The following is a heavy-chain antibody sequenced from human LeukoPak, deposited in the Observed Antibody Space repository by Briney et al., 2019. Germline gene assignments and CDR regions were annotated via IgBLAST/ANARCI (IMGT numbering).Heavy chain of an antibody. J-gene: IGHJ5*02. Sequence: ASVKVSCMASGYTFTSYDINWVRQATGQGLGWMGWMNPNSGNTGYAQKFQGRVTMTRNTSISTAYMELSSVRSEDTAVYFCARGADRSGHSTWGQGTLVSLSS. CDR1: GYTFTSYD. CDR3: ARGADRSGHST. CDR2: MNPNSGNT. V-gene: IGHV1-8*01.